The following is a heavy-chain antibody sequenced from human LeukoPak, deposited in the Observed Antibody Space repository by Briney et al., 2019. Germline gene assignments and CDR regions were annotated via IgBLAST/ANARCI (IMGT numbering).Heavy chain of an antibody. CDR3: AREGVLGASNI. V-gene: IGHV4-31*03. D-gene: IGHD3-3*02. Sequence: SETLSLTCTVSGGSISSGGYYWSWIRQHPGKGLEWIGYIYYSGSTYYNPPLKSRVTISVDTSKNQFSLKLSSVTAADTAVYYCAREGVLGASNIWGQGTMVTVSS. CDR2: IYYSGST. CDR1: GGSISSGGYY. J-gene: IGHJ3*02.